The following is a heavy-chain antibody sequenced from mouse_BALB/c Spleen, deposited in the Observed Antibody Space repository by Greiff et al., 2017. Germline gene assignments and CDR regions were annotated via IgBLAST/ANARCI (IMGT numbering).Heavy chain of an antibody. J-gene: IGHJ1*01. Sequence: LKQPGSELVRPGASVKLSCKASGYTFTSYWMHWVKQRHGQGLEWIGNIYPGSGSTNYDEKFKSKGTLTVDTSSSTAYMHLSSLTSEDSAVYYCTGDYGGYFDVWGAGTTVTVSS. V-gene: IGHV1S22*01. CDR3: TGDYGGYFDV. D-gene: IGHD1-1*02. CDR2: IYPGSGST. CDR1: GYTFTSYW.